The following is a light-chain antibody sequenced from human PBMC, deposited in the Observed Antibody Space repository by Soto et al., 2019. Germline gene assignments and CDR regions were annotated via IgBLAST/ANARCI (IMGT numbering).Light chain of an antibody. J-gene: IGLJ1*01. CDR3: SSYTSSSPDV. CDR1: SSDVGGYNY. Sequence: HSVLTQPASVSGSPGQSITISCTGTSSDVGGYNYVSWYQQHPGKAPKLMIYDVSNRPSGVSNRFSGSKSGNTASLTISGLQAEDEADYYCSSYTSSSPDVFGTGTKLTVL. CDR2: DVS. V-gene: IGLV2-14*01.